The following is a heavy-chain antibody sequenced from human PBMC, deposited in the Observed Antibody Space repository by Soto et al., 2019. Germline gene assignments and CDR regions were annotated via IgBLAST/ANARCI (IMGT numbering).Heavy chain of an antibody. V-gene: IGHV1-18*01. CDR1: GYTFTSYG. Sequence: ASVKVSCKASGYTFTSYGISWVRQAPGQGLEWMGWISAYNGNTNYAQKLQGRVTMTTDTYTSTAYMELRSLRSDDTAVFYCARDSYDFWSGYYGFDYWGQGTLVTVSS. CDR3: ARDSYDFWSGYYGFDY. CDR2: ISAYNGNT. D-gene: IGHD3-3*01. J-gene: IGHJ4*02.